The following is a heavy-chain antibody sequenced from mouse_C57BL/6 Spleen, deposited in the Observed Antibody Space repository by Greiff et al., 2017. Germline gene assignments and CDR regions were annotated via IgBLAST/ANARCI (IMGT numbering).Heavy chain of an antibody. J-gene: IGHJ2*01. CDR2: IDPSDSET. CDR1: GYTFTSYW. CDR3: AGSRPYGNGSFGY. Sequence: QVQLQQPGAELVRPGSSVKLSCKASGYTFTSYWMQWVKQRPIQGLEWIGIIDPSDSETHYNQKFKDKDTLTVDTSSSTAYMPLSSLTSEAAEVEDCAGSRPYGNGSFGYWGQGTTVTVSS. D-gene: IGHD1-1*01. V-gene: IGHV1-52*01.